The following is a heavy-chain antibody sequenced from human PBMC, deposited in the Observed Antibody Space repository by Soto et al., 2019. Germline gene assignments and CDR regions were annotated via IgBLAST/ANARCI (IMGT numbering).Heavy chain of an antibody. J-gene: IGHJ5*02. CDR1: GYSISSGYY. D-gene: IGHD2-15*01. Sequence: LSLTCAVSGYSISSGYYWGWIRQPPGKGLEWIGSIYHSGSTYYNPSLKSRVTISVDTSKNQFSLKLSSVTAADTAVYYCARVRIGGLVDPWGQGTLVTV. V-gene: IGHV4-38-2*01. CDR2: IYHSGST. CDR3: ARVRIGGLVDP.